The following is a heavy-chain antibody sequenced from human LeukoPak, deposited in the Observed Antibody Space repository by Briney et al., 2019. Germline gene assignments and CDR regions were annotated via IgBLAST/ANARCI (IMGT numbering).Heavy chain of an antibody. CDR1: GYTFAGYY. CDR2: INPNSGGT. V-gene: IGHV1-2*02. J-gene: IGHJ4*02. Sequence: ASVKVSCKASGYTFAGYYIHWVRQAPGEGLEWMGWINPNSGGTNYAQKFQGRVTMTRDTSISTAYMELSRLTSDDTAVYYCARDAIVRDYSNSDYWGQGTLVTVSS. D-gene: IGHD4-11*01. CDR3: ARDAIVRDYSNSDY.